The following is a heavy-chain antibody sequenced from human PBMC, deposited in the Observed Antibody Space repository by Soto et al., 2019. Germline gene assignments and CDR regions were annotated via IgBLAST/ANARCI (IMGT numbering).Heavy chain of an antibody. D-gene: IGHD6-25*01. CDR1: GFIVNSNY. CDR3: ARDEAATVF. V-gene: IGHV3-53*01. J-gene: IGHJ1*01. Sequence: PGGSLRLSCTVSGFIVNSNYTSWVRQAPGKGLEWVSVIFSGGDTYYAESVKGRFTISRDTSKNTIYLQMNSLRPEDTAVYYCARDEAATVFWGQGTRVTVSS. CDR2: IFSGGDT.